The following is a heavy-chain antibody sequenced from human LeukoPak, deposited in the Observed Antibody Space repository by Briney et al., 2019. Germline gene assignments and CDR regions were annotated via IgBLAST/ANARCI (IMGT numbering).Heavy chain of an antibody. D-gene: IGHD3-3*01. Sequence: ASVKVSCKASGYTFTSYGISWVRQAPGQGLEWMGWIGAYNGNTNYAQKLQGRVTMTTDTSTSTAYMELRSLRSDDTAVYYCARDPGADYDFWTGAFDIWGQGTMVTVSS. CDR1: GYTFTSYG. J-gene: IGHJ3*02. V-gene: IGHV1-18*01. CDR2: IGAYNGNT. CDR3: ARDPGADYDFWTGAFDI.